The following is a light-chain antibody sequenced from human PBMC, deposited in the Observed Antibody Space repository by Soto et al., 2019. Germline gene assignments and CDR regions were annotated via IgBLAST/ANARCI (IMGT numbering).Light chain of an antibody. CDR2: EVS. Sequence: QSALTQPASVSGSPGQSITISCTGTSSDVGSYNLVSWYQQHPGKAPKLMIYEVSKRPSGVYNRFSGSKSGNTASLTISGLQAEDEADYYCCSYAGSSTDYVFGTGTKLTVL. CDR1: SSDVGSYNL. J-gene: IGLJ1*01. CDR3: CSYAGSSTDYV. V-gene: IGLV2-23*02.